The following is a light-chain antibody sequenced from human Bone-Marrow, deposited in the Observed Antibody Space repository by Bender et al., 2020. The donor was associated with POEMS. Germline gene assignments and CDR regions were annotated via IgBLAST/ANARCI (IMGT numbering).Light chain of an antibody. V-gene: IGLV1-44*01. J-gene: IGLJ3*02. CDR1: SSNIGAHA. CDR2: SSH. CDR3: AVWDDNLNGWV. Sequence: QSVLTQPPSASGTPGQRVTISCSGGSSNIGAHAVNWYQHLPGTAPKLLIYSSHRRPSEVPDRFSDSRSGTSASLAISGLQSEDEADYYCAVWDDNLNGWVFGGGTKLTVL.